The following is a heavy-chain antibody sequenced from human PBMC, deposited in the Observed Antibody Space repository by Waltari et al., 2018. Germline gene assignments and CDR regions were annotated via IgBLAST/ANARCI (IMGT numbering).Heavy chain of an antibody. CDR1: GFPFSSYA. J-gene: IGHJ4*02. V-gene: IGHV3-23*01. CDR3: AKTWFGEYYFDY. D-gene: IGHD3-10*01. Sequence: EVQLLESGGGLVQPGGSLRLSCAASGFPFSSYAMSWVRQAPGKGLEWVSAISGSGGSTYYADSVKGRFTISRDNSKNTLYLQMNSLRAEDTAVYYCAKTWFGEYYFDYWGQGTLVTVSS. CDR2: ISGSGGST.